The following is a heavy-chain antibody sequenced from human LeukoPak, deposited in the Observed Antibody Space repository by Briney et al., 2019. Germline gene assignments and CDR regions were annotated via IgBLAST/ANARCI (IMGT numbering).Heavy chain of an antibody. J-gene: IGHJ4*02. CDR1: GFIFSSYS. CDR2: ISSSSSTI. Sequence: GGSLRLSCAASGFIFSSYSMNWVRQAPGKGLEWVSYISSSSSTIYYADSVKGRFTISRDNAKNSLYLQMNSLRAEDTAVYYCARDRGSSGWYRGFDYWGQGTLVTVSS. V-gene: IGHV3-48*01. CDR3: ARDRGSSGWYRGFDY. D-gene: IGHD6-19*01.